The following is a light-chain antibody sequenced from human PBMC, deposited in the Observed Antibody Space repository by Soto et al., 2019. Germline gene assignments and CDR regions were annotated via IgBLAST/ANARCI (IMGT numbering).Light chain of an antibody. J-gene: IGKJ5*01. CDR2: AAS. CDR3: QQSYSTAIT. Sequence: DIQMTQSPSSLSASVGDRVTITCRASQSISSYLNWYQQKPGKAPKRLIYAASSLQSGVPSRFSGSGSGTDFTLNISSLQPEDFATYYCQQSYSTAITFGQGTRLEIK. CDR1: QSISSY. V-gene: IGKV1-39*01.